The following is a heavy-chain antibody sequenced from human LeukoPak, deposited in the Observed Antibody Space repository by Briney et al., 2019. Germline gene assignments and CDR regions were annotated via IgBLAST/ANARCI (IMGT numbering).Heavy chain of an antibody. Sequence: KPSETLSLTCAVYGGSFSGYYWSWIRQPPGKGLEWIGEINHSGSTNYNPSLKSRVTISVDTSKNQFSLRLSSVTAADTAVYYCARVVEGSSGQHWYFDLWGRGTLVTVSS. J-gene: IGHJ2*01. CDR2: INHSGST. V-gene: IGHV4-34*01. CDR3: ARVVEGSSGQHWYFDL. CDR1: GGSFSGYY. D-gene: IGHD6-19*01.